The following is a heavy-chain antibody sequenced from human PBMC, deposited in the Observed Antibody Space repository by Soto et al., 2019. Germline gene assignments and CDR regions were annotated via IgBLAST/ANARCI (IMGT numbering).Heavy chain of an antibody. CDR1: GYDFTNYW. Sequence: GESLKISCKGSGYDFTNYWIAWVRLMPGKGLEWMGIIYPADSDTRYNPSFQGQVTISADESISTAYLQWSSLKASDTAMYYCARQLKGCGSTSCFNYFYYGLDVWGRGTTVTVSS. D-gene: IGHD2-2*01. J-gene: IGHJ6*02. CDR3: ARQLKGCGSTSCFNYFYYGLDV. CDR2: IYPADSDT. V-gene: IGHV5-51*01.